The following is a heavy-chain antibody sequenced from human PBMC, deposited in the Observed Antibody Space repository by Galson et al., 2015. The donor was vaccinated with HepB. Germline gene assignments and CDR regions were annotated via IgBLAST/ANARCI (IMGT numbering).Heavy chain of an antibody. Sequence: LRHSCAASGLRFRDYYMCWIRQAPGMGLELFAYIRSSGTTIDYADSVKGRFTVSIDNANDSLILQMHSLRAEDTAVYYCARDDCTTASCYIASWGQGSLVTVSS. CDR3: ARDDCTTASCYIAS. D-gene: IGHD2-2*02. CDR1: GLRFRDYY. J-gene: IGHJ5*01. V-gene: IGHV3-11*01. CDR2: IRSSGTTI.